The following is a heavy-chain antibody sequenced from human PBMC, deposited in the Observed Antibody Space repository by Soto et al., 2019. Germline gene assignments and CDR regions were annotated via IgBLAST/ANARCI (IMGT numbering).Heavy chain of an antibody. CDR1: GYRFTTYG. V-gene: IGHV1-18*01. CDR3: ARVRFGDPFDF. CDR2: LNPDNQNT. Sequence: ASVKVSCKVSGYRFTTYGINWVRQAPGQGLEWVGWLNPDNQNTNYAQKFQDRVSLTTDSSTNTAYMELRDLRSDDTAVYYCARVRFGDPFDFWGQGSLVTVSS. D-gene: IGHD3-16*01. J-gene: IGHJ4*02.